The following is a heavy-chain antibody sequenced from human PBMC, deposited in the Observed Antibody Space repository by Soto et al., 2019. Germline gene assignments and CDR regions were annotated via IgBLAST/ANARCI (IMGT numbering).Heavy chain of an antibody. Sequence: QVQLVESGGGVVQPGRSLRLSCAASGFTFSSYAMHWVRQAPGKGLEWVAVISYDGSNKYYADSVKGRFTISRDNSKNTLYLQMNSLRAEDTAVYYCASGTIFGVVTYYLDYWGQGTLVTVSS. CDR1: GFTFSSYA. CDR2: ISYDGSNK. V-gene: IGHV3-30-3*01. CDR3: ASGTIFGVVTYYLDY. D-gene: IGHD3-3*01. J-gene: IGHJ4*02.